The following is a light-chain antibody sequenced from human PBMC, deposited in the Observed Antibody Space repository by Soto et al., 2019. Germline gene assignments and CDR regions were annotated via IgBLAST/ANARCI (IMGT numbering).Light chain of an antibody. CDR3: QNYNGPPCT. V-gene: IGKV1-27*01. CDR2: AAS. J-gene: IGKJ1*01. Sequence: DIQMTQSPSSLSASVGDRVTSTCRASQDISDYLAWYQQKPGQVPKLLISAASTLQSGVPSRFRGSASGTDFTLTITGLQPDDFATYDCQNYNGPPCTFDQGTKVE. CDR1: QDISDY.